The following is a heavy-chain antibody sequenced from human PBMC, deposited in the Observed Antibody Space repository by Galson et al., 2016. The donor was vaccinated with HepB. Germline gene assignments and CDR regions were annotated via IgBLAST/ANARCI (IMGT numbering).Heavy chain of an antibody. D-gene: IGHD5-24*01. J-gene: IGHJ6*02. CDR3: ARDPMATRYYYYGMDV. V-gene: IGHV3-53*01. CDR2: IYSGGST. CDR1: GFTVSNNY. Sequence: SLRLSCAASGFTVSNNYMRWVRQAPGKGLEWVSVIYSGGSTYYADSVKGRFTISRDNSKNTLYLQMNSLRAEDTAVYYCARDPMATRYYYYGMDVWGQGTTVTVSS.